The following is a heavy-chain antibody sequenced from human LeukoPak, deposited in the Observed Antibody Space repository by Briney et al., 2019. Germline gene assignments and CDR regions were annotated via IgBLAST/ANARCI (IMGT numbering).Heavy chain of an antibody. CDR1: GFTFSSYA. D-gene: IGHD6-19*01. CDR2: ISGSGGST. V-gene: IGHV3-23*01. Sequence: GGSLRLSCAASGFTFSSYAMSWVRQAPGKGLEWVSAISGSGGSTYYADSVKGRFTISRDNSKNTLYLQMNSLRAEDTAVYYCAKDQGHSSGWLYFDYWGQGTLVTVSS. CDR3: AKDQGHSSGWLYFDY. J-gene: IGHJ4*02.